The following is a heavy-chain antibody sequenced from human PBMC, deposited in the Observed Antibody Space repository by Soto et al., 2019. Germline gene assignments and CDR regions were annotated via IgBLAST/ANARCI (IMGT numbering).Heavy chain of an antibody. CDR1: GGTFSTYG. V-gene: IGHV1-69*01. J-gene: IGHJ4*01. D-gene: IGHD4-17*01. CDR3: ARGSYGDYAY. CDR2: IITIFGTA. Sequence: QVQLVQSGAEVKKPGSSVKVSCKASGGTFSTYGINWVRQAPAHGLEWMGGIITIFGTANYEQKSQGRATISADASTTTAYMALSSLTAGEAAVYYCARGSYGDYAYWGHGTLVTVSS.